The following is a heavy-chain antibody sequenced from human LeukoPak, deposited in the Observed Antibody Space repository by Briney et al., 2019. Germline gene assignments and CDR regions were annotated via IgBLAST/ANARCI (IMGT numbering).Heavy chain of an antibody. CDR3: ARTYHCGGDCSGAFDI. CDR1: GGSISSSSYY. V-gene: IGHV4-39*01. J-gene: IGHJ3*02. D-gene: IGHD2-21*02. CDR2: IYYSGST. Sequence: SETLSLTCTVSGGSISSSSYYWGWIRQPPEKGLEWIGSIYYSGSTYYNPSLKSRVTISVDTSKNQFSLKLSSVTAADTAVYYCARTYHCGGDCSGAFDIWGQGTMVTVSS.